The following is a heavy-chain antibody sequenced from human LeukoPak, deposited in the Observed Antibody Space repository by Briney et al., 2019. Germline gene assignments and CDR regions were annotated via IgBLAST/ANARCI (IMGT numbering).Heavy chain of an antibody. CDR3: VRGGSTSGIYWYFDL. CDR2: MHYDGSNI. CDR1: GCSFSTYA. J-gene: IGHJ2*01. V-gene: IGHV3-33*01. D-gene: IGHD1-26*01. Sequence: GRSLRLSCAASGCSFSTYAMHWVRQAPGRGLEWVAVMHYDGSNIYYADSVKGRFTISRDNSKNTLYLQMNSLRAEDTAMYYCVRGGSTSGIYWYFDLWGRGTQVTVSS.